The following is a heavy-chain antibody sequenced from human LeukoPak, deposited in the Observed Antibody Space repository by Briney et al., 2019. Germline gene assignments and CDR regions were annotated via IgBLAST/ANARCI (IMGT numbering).Heavy chain of an antibody. CDR1: GFTFSSYY. CDR3: AGGRGWLVEY. Sequence: GRSLRLSCAASGFTFSSYYMAWFRQAPGKGLEWVANIKQDGSEKYYVDSVKGRFTISRDNAKNSLFLQLNSLRVEDTAVYYCAGGRGWLVEYWGQGTLVTVSS. CDR2: IKQDGSEK. J-gene: IGHJ4*02. V-gene: IGHV3-7*05. D-gene: IGHD6-19*01.